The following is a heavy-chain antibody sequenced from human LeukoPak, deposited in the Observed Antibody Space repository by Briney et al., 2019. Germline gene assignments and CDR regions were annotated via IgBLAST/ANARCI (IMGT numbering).Heavy chain of an antibody. CDR2: ISWNSGSI. D-gene: IGHD2-15*01. CDR3: AKDGYCSGGSCYGFLYYYGMDV. Sequence: PGRSLRLSCAASGFTFDDYAMHWVRQAPGKGLEWVSGISWNSGSIGYADSVKGRFTISRDNSKNTLYLQMNSLRAEDTAVYYCAKDGYCSGGSCYGFLYYYGMDVWGQGTTVTVSS. V-gene: IGHV3-9*01. J-gene: IGHJ6*02. CDR1: GFTFDDYA.